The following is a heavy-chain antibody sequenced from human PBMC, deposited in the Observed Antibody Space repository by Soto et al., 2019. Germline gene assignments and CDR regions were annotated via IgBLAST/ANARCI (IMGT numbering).Heavy chain of an antibody. CDR1: GFTFSSYW. J-gene: IGHJ3*02. CDR2: INSDGSST. D-gene: IGHD6-19*01. CDR3: ARPGKGYSSGWYGISAFDI. V-gene: IGHV3-74*01. Sequence: EVQLVESGGGLVQPGGSLRLSCAASGFTFSSYWMHWVRQAPGKGLVWVSRINSDGSSTSYADSVKGRFTISRDNAKNTLYLQMNSLRAEDTAVYYCARPGKGYSSGWYGISAFDILGQGTMVTVSS.